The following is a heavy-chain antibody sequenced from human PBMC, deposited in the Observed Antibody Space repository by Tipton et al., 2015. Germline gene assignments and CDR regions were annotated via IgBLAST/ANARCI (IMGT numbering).Heavy chain of an antibody. CDR1: GGSISSNDHY. CDR3: ATLNAAALAY. D-gene: IGHD6-6*01. V-gene: IGHV4-61*08. Sequence: GLVKPSETLSLICTVSGGSISSNDHYWTWVRQPPGKGLEWIANIYYSGNRNFNPSLKSRVTISVDTSKNQFSLKLSSVTAADTAVYYCATLNAAALAYWGQGTLVTVSS. CDR2: IYYSGNR. J-gene: IGHJ4*02.